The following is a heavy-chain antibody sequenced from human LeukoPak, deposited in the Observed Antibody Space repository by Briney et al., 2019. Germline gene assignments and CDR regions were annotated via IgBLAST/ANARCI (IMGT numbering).Heavy chain of an antibody. V-gene: IGHV4-38-2*01. J-gene: IGHJ4*02. CDR1: GYSISSGFY. CDR3: ARRMAVAGGDY. CDR2: IHHSGSN. D-gene: IGHD6-19*01. Sequence: SETLSLTCAVSGYSISSGFYWAWIRQPPGKGLEWIGNIHHSGSNFYNPSLKSRVSISIDTSKNQFSLNLTPVTAADTAVYYCARRMAVAGGDYWGQGILVTVSS.